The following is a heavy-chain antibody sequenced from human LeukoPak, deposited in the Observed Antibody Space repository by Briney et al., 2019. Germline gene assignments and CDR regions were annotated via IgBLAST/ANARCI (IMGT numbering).Heavy chain of an antibody. J-gene: IGHJ4*02. CDR1: GDSISSHKW. CDR2: ISHSGST. V-gene: IGHV4-4*02. Sequence: SETLSLTCTVSGDSISSHKWWWCWVRQPPGKGLEWIGEISHSGSTSYNPSLKSRVTIAADMSKDQFSLSLTSVTAADTAVYYCARGANYNWDSWGQGTLVTVSS. D-gene: IGHD1-20*01. CDR3: ARGANYNWDS.